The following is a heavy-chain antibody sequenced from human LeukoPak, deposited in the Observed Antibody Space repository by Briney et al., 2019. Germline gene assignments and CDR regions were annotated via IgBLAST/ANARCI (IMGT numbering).Heavy chain of an antibody. V-gene: IGHV4-4*02. CDR3: ARTYCSGGSCHFDY. CDR1: GGSITSSNW. D-gene: IGHD2-15*01. CDR2: IYHSGST. Sequence: SETLSLTCAVSGGSITSSNWWSWVRQPPGKGLEWIGEIYHSGSTNYNPSLKSRVSIAVDKSKNQFSLKLSSVTAADTAVYYCARTYCSGGSCHFDYWGQGTLVTVSS. J-gene: IGHJ4*02.